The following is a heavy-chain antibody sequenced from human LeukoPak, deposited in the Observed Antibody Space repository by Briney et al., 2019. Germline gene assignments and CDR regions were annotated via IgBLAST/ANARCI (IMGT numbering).Heavy chain of an antibody. CDR3: ARNRDRVRGYSYGFDY. V-gene: IGHV3-33*01. Sequence: GGSLRLSCAASGFTFSSYGMHWVRQAPGKGLEWVAVIWYDGSNKYYADSVKGRFTISRDNSKNTLYLQMNSLRAEDTAVYYCARNRDRVRGYSYGFDYWGQGTLVTVSS. J-gene: IGHJ4*02. D-gene: IGHD5-18*01. CDR2: IWYDGSNK. CDR1: GFTFSSYG.